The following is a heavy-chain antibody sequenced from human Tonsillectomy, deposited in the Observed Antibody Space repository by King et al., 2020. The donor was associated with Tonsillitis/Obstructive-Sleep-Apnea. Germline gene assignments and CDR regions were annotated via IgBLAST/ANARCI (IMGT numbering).Heavy chain of an antibody. CDR3: ANRRGSFGGYVFDFYY. CDR2: ISGSGGST. Sequence: DVQLVESGGGLVQPGGSLRLSCAASGFTFSSYAMSWVRQAPGKGLEWVSAISGSGGSTYYADSVKGRFTISRDNSKNTLYLQMNSLRAEDTAVYYCANRRGSFGGYVFDFYYWGQGTLVTVSS. J-gene: IGHJ4*02. CDR1: GFTFSSYA. V-gene: IGHV3-23*04. D-gene: IGHD3-16*01.